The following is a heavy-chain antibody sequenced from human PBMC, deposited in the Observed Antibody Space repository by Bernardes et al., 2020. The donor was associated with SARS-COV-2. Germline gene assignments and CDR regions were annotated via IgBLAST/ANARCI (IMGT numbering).Heavy chain of an antibody. CDR3: TTGDCDGGICLGRGGLFDY. CDR2: IRNKANSYAT. D-gene: IGHD2-15*01. CDR1: GFTFSGSA. V-gene: IGHV3-73*01. J-gene: IGHJ4*02. Sequence: GGSLRLSCAASGFTFSGSAMHWVRQASGKGLEWVGRIRNKANSYATAYAASVEGRFSISRDDSKNTAFLQMNSLKTEDTAVYYCTTGDCDGGICLGRGGLFDYWGQGTLVTVSS.